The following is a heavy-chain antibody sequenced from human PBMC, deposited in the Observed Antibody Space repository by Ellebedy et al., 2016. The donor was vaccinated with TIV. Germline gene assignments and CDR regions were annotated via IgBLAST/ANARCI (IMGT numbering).Heavy chain of an antibody. V-gene: IGHV3-23*01. D-gene: IGHD2-2*01. CDR2: ISGSGGST. CDR3: ARLIVVVPAANRDGMDV. J-gene: IGHJ6*02. Sequence: GGSLRLSCAASGFTFSTYWMSWVRQAPGKGLEWVSAISGSGGSTYYADSVKGRFTISRDNSKNTLYLQMNSLRAEDTAVYYCARLIVVVPAANRDGMDVWGQGTTVTVSS. CDR1: GFTFSTYW.